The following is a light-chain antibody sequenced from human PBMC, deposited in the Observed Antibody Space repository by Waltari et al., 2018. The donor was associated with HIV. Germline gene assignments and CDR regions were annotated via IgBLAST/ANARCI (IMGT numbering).Light chain of an antibody. CDR2: THN. CDR3: QSLDNSLSGNVV. CDR1: SSNLGAGYD. Sequence: QSVLTQPPSVSGAPGQRVTISCTGSSSNLGAGYDVHWYQQLPGTAPKLLIYTHNYRPSGVPDRLSGSKSGSSASLAITGLQAEDEADYYCQSLDNSLSGNVVFGGGTKLTVL. V-gene: IGLV1-40*01. J-gene: IGLJ2*01.